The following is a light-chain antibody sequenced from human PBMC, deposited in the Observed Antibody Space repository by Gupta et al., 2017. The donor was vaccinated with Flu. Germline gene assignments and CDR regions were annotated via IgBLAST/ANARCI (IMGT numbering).Light chain of an antibody. J-gene: IGKJ1*01. CDR1: QSVSSSY. V-gene: IGKV3-20*01. CDR3: QQYGSSPPWT. Sequence: TLSWSPGERATLSCRASQSVSSSYLAWYQQKPGQAPRLLIYGASSRATGIPDRFSGSGSGTDFTLTISRLEPEDFAVYYCQQYGSSPPWTFGQGTKVEIK. CDR2: GAS.